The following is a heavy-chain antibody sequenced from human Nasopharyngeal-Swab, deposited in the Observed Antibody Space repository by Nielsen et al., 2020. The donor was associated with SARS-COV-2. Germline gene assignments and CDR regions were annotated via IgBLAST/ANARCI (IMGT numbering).Heavy chain of an antibody. J-gene: IGHJ4*02. D-gene: IGHD4-11*01. V-gene: IGHV1-2*06. Sequence: GSVQVSCKTSGYTFTGYYIQWVRQAPRQGLEWMGRINPNSGATKSAQRFQGRVTMTSDTSISTAYMDLSSLTSDDTALYYCAREHPTTRASDYWGQGTLVTVSS. CDR3: AREHPTTRASDY. CDR2: INPNSGAT. CDR1: GYTFTGYY.